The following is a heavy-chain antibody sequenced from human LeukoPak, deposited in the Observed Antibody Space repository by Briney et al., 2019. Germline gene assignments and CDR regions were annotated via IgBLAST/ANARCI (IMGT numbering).Heavy chain of an antibody. D-gene: IGHD5-24*01. J-gene: IGHJ4*02. CDR1: GFTFRNYG. Sequence: PGGSLRLSCAASGFTFRNYGMHWVRQAPGKGLEWVAIISFDGSNIQFGDSVRGRFTISRDNPKNTVFLQMNSLRGDDTAVYYCVKGGDGSIPFDYWGQGTLVTVSS. CDR2: ISFDGSNI. CDR3: VKGGDGSIPFDY. V-gene: IGHV3-30*18.